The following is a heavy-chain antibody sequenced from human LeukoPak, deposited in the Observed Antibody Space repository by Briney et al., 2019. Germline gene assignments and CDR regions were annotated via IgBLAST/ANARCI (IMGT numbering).Heavy chain of an antibody. CDR1: GFTFGSYA. J-gene: IGHJ4*02. V-gene: IGHV3-23*01. CDR3: AKGNRDDLGYCSGDSCYSYDD. D-gene: IGHD2-15*01. Sequence: GGSLRLSCAASGFTFGSYAMSWVRQAPGKGLEWVSAISGSGGSTYYADSVKGRFTISRDNSKNTLYLQMNSLRAEDTAVYYCAKGNRDDLGYCSGDSCYSYDDWGSGTLVTVSS. CDR2: ISGSGGST.